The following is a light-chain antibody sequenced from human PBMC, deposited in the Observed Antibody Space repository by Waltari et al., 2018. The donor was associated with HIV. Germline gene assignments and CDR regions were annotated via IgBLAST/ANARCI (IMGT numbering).Light chain of an antibody. J-gene: IGKJ1*01. CDR1: QSVGSF. V-gene: IGKV3-11*01. Sequence: CWASQSVGSFLAWYQQRPGQSPSLLIYDASRRATGVPARFSGSGSGTNFTLTIKNLEPEDVAIYYCQQRSNWPPWSFGQGTRVDIK. CDR2: DAS. CDR3: QQRSNWPPWS.